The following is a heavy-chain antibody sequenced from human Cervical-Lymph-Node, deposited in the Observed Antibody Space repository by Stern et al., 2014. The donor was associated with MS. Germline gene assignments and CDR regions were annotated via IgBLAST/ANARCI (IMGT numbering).Heavy chain of an antibody. CDR2: FDPEHGEK. V-gene: IGHV1-24*01. CDR3: ATHRGRVTYYYGMDV. CDR1: GYTLSEIS. J-gene: IGHJ6*02. Sequence: VQLVESGAEVKKPGASVKVSCKVSGYTLSEISMHWVRQAPGKGLEWMGGFDPEHGEKRYAQKFQGRVTMAEDRSTDTAYMELSSLRSEDSAVDYCATHRGRVTYYYGMDVWGQGTTVTVSS. D-gene: IGHD2-21*02.